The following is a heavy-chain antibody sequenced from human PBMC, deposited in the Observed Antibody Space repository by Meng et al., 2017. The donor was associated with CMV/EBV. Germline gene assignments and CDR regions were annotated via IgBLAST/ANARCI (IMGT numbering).Heavy chain of an antibody. D-gene: IGHD2-2*01. V-gene: IGHV3-20*04. CDR1: GFTFDDYG. J-gene: IGHJ4*02. CDR2: INWNGGST. Sequence: GESLKISCAASGFTFDDYGMSWVRQAPGKGLEWGPGINWNGGSTGYADSVKGRFTISRDNAKNSLYLQMNSLRAEDTALYYCARTDCSSTSCPKYYFDYWGQGTLVTVSS. CDR3: ARTDCSSTSCPKYYFDY.